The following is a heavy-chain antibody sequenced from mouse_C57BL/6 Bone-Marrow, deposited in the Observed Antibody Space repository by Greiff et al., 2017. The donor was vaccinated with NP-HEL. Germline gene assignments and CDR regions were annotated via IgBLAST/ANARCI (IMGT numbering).Heavy chain of an antibody. Sequence: DVQLVESGGDLVKPGGSLKLSCAASGFTFSSYGMSWVRQTPDKRLEWVATISSGGSYTYYPDSVKGRFTISRDNAKNTLYLQMSSLKSEDTAMYYCARSYGGYWGQGTTLTVSS. CDR3: ARSYGGY. CDR1: GFTFSSYG. CDR2: ISSGGSYT. J-gene: IGHJ2*01. D-gene: IGHD1-1*01. V-gene: IGHV5-6*01.